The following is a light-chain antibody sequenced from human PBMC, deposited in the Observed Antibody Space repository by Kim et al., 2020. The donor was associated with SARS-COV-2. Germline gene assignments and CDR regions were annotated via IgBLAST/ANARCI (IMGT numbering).Light chain of an antibody. V-gene: IGKV1D-12*01. CDR3: QQTNTFPYT. Sequence: DIQMTQSPSSVSASVGDRVTIICRASQGVGSWLSWYQQKPGKAPQLLIYSASRLQSGVPLRFSGSGSGTDFILTISSLQPEDFATYYCQQTNTFPYTFGQWTKLEI. J-gene: IGKJ2*01. CDR2: SAS. CDR1: QGVGSW.